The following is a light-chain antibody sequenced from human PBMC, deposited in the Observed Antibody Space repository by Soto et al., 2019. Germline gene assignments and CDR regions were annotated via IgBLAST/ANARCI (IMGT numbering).Light chain of an antibody. Sequence: DIQMTQSPSTLSASAVDTVTVTCLASQSVSGWLAWYQQKPGEAPKLLIYDASALPRGVPARFSGSGSGTKFTLTIASLQPDDFATYYYQQYETFSGTCGPGTKGDIK. J-gene: IGKJ1*01. CDR3: QQYETFSGT. V-gene: IGKV1-5*01. CDR2: DAS. CDR1: QSVSGW.